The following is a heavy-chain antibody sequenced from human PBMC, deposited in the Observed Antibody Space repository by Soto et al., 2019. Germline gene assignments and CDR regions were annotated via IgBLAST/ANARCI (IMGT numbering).Heavy chain of an antibody. V-gene: IGHV3-30*18. Sequence: GGSLRLSCAASGFMFSNHGMHWVRQAPGKGLEWVAVISYDGSNKYYADSVKGRFTISRDNSKNTLYLQMNSLRAEDTAVYYCAKDGGDYYHSRGPYYYYYGMDVWGQGTTVTVSS. CDR1: GFMFSNHG. D-gene: IGHD3-22*01. CDR2: ISYDGSNK. CDR3: AKDGGDYYHSRGPYYYYYGMDV. J-gene: IGHJ6*02.